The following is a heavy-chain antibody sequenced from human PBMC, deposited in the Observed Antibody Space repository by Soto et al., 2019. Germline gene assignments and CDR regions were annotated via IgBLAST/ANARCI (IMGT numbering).Heavy chain of an antibody. Sequence: QVQLVQSGAEVKKPGSSVKVSCKASGGTFSSYAISWVRQAPGQGLEWMGGIIPIFGKANYAQKFQGRVPITADESTSTAYMELGSLRSEDTAVYYCARIQLWFGGVDYYCGMDVWGQGTTVTVSS. CDR2: IIPIFGKA. CDR3: ARIQLWFGGVDYYCGMDV. CDR1: GGTFSSYA. V-gene: IGHV1-69*01. D-gene: IGHD5-18*01. J-gene: IGHJ6*02.